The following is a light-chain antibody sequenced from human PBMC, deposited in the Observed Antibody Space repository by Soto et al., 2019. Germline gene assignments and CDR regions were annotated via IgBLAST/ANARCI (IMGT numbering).Light chain of an antibody. CDR3: QSYDNSLSVYV. V-gene: IGLV1-40*01. J-gene: IGLJ1*01. CDR2: GNS. CDR1: RSNIGAHYD. Sequence: QSVLTQPPSVSGAPRQTVTISCTGSRSNIGAHYDVHGYQQLPGTAPKLLIYGNSNRPSGVPDRFSGSKSGTSASLAITGLQAEDEADYYCQSYDNSLSVYVFGTGTKV.